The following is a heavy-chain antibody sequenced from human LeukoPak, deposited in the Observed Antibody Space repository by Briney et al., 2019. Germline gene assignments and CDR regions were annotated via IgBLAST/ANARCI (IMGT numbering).Heavy chain of an antibody. V-gene: IGHV3-53*01. CDR1: GFTVSSNY. D-gene: IGHD5-18*01. CDR3: ARYKGGSYCPYGMGV. J-gene: IGHJ6*02. CDR2: IYSGGTT. Sequence: GGSLRLSCAASGFTVSSNYMSWVRQAPGKGLEWASVIYSGGTTYYADSVKGRFTISRDNSKNTLNLQMKSLRAEDRVVYYVARYKGGSYCPYGMGVWGQGTMVTVSS.